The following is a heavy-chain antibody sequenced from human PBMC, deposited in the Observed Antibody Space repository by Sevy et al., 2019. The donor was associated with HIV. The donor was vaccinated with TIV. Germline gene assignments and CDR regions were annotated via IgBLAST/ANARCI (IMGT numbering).Heavy chain of an antibody. D-gene: IGHD1-26*01. CDR3: ARDGLVGFAQTLDV. V-gene: IGHV3-30*04. CDR1: GFSFSSYA. CDR2: ILYDGSNK. Sequence: GGSLRLSCAASGFSFSSYAMLWVRQAPGKGLDWVALILYDGSNKYYADSVKGRFTISRDNAKNTLYLQMNSLRPEDTAVYYCARDGLVGFAQTLDVWGQGTTVTVSS. J-gene: IGHJ6*02.